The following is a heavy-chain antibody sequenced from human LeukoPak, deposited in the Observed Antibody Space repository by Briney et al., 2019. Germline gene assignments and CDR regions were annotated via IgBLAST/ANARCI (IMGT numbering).Heavy chain of an antibody. V-gene: IGHV1-69*01. J-gene: IGHJ3*02. CDR1: GGTFSSYA. CDR2: IIPIFGTA. D-gene: IGHD3-16*02. CDR3: ARRRLRLGELSPPGAFDI. Sequence: SVRVSCEAFGGTFSSYAISWVRQAPGQGLEWMGGIIPIFGTANYAQKFQGRVTITADESTSTAYMELSSLRSEDTAVYYCARRRLRLGELSPPGAFDIWGQGTMVTVSS.